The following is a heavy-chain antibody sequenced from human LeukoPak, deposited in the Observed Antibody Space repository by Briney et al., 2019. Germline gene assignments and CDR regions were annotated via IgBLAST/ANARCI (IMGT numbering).Heavy chain of an antibody. CDR1: GFTFDDYA. Sequence: GGSLRLSCAASGFTFDDYAMHWVRQAPGKGLEWVSGISWNSGSIGYADSVKGRFTISRDNAKNSLYLQMNSLRAEDTALYYCAKKAAADQYFDYWGQGTLDTVSS. CDR2: ISWNSGSI. V-gene: IGHV3-9*01. D-gene: IGHD6-13*01. CDR3: AKKAAADQYFDY. J-gene: IGHJ4*02.